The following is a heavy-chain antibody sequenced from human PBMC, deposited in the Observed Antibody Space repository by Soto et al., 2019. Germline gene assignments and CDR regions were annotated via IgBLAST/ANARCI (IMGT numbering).Heavy chain of an antibody. D-gene: IGHD4-4*01. CDR3: SRGRDVYILDY. CDR2: ISYDGSNK. V-gene: IGHV3-30-3*01. Sequence: QVQLVESGGGVVQPGRSLRLSCAASGFTFSYFAMHWVRQTPGKGLEWVALISYDGSNKYYADSVKGRFTISRDNSKNTLYLQINSLRAEDTAVYYCSRGRDVYILDYWGQGTLVTVSS. J-gene: IGHJ4*02. CDR1: GFTFSYFA.